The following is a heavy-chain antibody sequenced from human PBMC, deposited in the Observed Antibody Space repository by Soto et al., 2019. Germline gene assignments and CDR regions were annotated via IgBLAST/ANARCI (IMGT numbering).Heavy chain of an antibody. CDR3: ARDWTQLELRGYYYYYGMDG. V-gene: IGHV4-59*01. Sequence: SETLSLTCTVSGGSISSYYWSWIRQPPGKGLEWIGYIYYSGSTNYNPSLKSRVTISVDTSKNQFSLKLSSVTAADTAMYYCARDWTQLELRGYYYYYGMDGWGQGTTVTLSS. CDR1: GGSISSYY. CDR2: IYYSGST. D-gene: IGHD1-7*01. J-gene: IGHJ6*02.